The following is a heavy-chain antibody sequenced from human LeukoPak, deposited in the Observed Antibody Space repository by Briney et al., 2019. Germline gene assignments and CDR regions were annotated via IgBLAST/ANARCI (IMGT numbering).Heavy chain of an antibody. J-gene: IGHJ4*02. CDR3: ASDNVDVTMISFDF. CDR1: GFTFSDYY. V-gene: IGHV3-11*01. D-gene: IGHD3-22*01. CDR2: ISSRGTNI. Sequence: EPGGSLRLSCAASGFTFSDYYMSWIRQAPGKGLEWVSYISSRGTNIYYADSVKGRFTISRDDAKRLLCLQMISLRAEDTAVYYCASDNVDVTMISFDFWGRGTLVTVSS.